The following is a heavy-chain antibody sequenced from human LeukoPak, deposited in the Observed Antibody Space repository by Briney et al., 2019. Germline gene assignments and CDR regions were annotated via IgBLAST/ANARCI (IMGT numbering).Heavy chain of an antibody. J-gene: IGHJ5*02. CDR1: GGSISSSNYY. CDR2: IYYSGST. Sequence: SETLSLTCTVSGGSISSSNYYWGWIRQPPGKGLEWIGSIYYSGSTYYNPSLKSRVTISVDTSKNQFSLKLSSVTAADTAVYYCARVPVKNWFDPWGQGTLVTVSS. CDR3: ARVPVKNWFDP. V-gene: IGHV4-39*07.